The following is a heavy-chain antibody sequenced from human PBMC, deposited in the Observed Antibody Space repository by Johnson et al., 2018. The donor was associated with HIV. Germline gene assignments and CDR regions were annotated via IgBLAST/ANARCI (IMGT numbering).Heavy chain of an antibody. CDR1: GFIISNYD. J-gene: IGHJ3*02. V-gene: IGHV3-13*01. CDR2: IATTADT. CDR3: ARGSYDGDAFDI. D-gene: IGHD1-26*01. Sequence: EVQLVESGGGSVQPGGSLRLSCAASGFIISNYDMHWVRQVPGKRLEWVAGIATTADTSYLGSVKGRFTISRENAKNSLYLQENSLRAGDTALYYCARGSYDGDAFDIWGQGTMVTVSS.